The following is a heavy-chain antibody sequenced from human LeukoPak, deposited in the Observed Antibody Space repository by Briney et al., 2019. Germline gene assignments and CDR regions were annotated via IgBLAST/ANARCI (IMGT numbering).Heavy chain of an antibody. CDR3: AALGYCSSTSCLRGAFDI. CDR1: GYTFTGYY. CDR2: IDPNSGGT. J-gene: IGHJ3*02. D-gene: IGHD2-2*01. V-gene: IGHV1-2*02. Sequence: ASVKVSCKASGYTFTGYYIHWVRQAPGQGLEWMAWIDPNSGGTNCAQKFEGRVTMTRDTSISTAYMELSRLRSDDTAVYYCAALGYCSSTSCLRGAFDIWGQGTMVTVSS.